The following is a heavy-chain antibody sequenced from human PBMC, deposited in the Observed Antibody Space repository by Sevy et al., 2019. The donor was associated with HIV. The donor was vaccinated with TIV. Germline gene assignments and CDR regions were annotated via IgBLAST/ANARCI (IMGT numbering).Heavy chain of an antibody. V-gene: IGHV3-74*01. Sequence: GGSLRLSCAASGFTFSSYWMHWVRQAPGKGLVWVSRINSDGSSTSYADSVKGRFPISRDNAKNTLYLQMNSLRAEDTAVYYCSRDPTVTTPGGMDVWGQGTTVTVSS. CDR1: GFTFSSYW. D-gene: IGHD4-4*01. J-gene: IGHJ6*02. CDR3: SRDPTVTTPGGMDV. CDR2: INSDGSST.